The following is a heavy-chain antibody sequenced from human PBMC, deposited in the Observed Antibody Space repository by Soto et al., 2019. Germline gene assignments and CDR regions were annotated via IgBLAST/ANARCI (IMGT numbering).Heavy chain of an antibody. D-gene: IGHD2-15*01. CDR3: TTDASSWAYYYYYGMDV. J-gene: IGHJ6*02. Sequence: GGSLRLSCTVSGFTFSNAWMTWVRQAPGKGLEWVVRIKSKTDDVTTDCAAPVKGRFTISRDDSRNTLYLQMNSLKTEDTAVYYCTTDASSWAYYYYYGMDVWGQGTTVTVPS. CDR2: IKSKTDDVTT. V-gene: IGHV3-15*01. CDR1: GFTFSNAW.